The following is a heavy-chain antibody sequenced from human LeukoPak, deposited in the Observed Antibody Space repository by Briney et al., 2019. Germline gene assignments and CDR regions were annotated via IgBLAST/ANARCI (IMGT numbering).Heavy chain of an antibody. J-gene: IGHJ4*02. CDR3: AREVARPNFFDY. Sequence: GGSLRLSCAASGFTFINAWMAWVRQAPGKGLEWVAVVSHDGTTKYYADSVRGRFTISRDNSKNTLYLQMDSLRVDDTAVYYCAREVARPNFFDYWGQGTLVTVAS. CDR2: VSHDGTTK. CDR1: GFTFINAW. D-gene: IGHD5-12*01. V-gene: IGHV3-30*03.